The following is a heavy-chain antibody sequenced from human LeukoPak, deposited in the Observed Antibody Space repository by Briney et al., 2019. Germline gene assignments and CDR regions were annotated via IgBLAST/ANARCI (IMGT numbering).Heavy chain of an antibody. D-gene: IGHD3-10*01. Sequence: ASVKVSCKASGYTFTSYGISWVRQAPGQGLEWMGWISTYNGNTNYAQKLQGRVTMTTDTSTSTAYMELRSLRSDDTAVFYCARARMVRGVIITGTNWSDPWGQGTLVTVSS. CDR3: ARARMVRGVIITGTNWSDP. CDR2: ISTYNGNT. V-gene: IGHV1-18*01. CDR1: GYTFTSYG. J-gene: IGHJ5*02.